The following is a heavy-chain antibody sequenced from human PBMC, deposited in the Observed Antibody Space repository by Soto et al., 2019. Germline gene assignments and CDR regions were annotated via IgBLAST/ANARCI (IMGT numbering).Heavy chain of an antibody. CDR1: GGTFGTYT. Sequence: QVPLVQSGAEMKKPGSSVKVSCKASGGTFGTYTISWVRQAPGQGLEWMGRIIPYLDITDYAQKFQGRFTIAADKSTTTVYMELNRLRSEDTAVYFCARDTTYWGLGTLVTVSS. D-gene: IGHD5-18*01. CDR3: ARDTTY. CDR2: IIPYLDIT. J-gene: IGHJ4*02. V-gene: IGHV1-69*02.